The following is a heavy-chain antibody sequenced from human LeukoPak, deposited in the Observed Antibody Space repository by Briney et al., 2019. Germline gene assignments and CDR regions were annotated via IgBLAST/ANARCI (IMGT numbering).Heavy chain of an antibody. CDR2: INSDGSTT. CDR1: GFTFSSYW. V-gene: IGHV3-74*01. Sequence: GGSLRLSCAASGFTFSSYWMHWVRQTPGKGLVWVSRINSDGSTTSYADFVKGRFTISRDNAKNTLFLQMNSLRVEDTAVYYCTRGSDSWGQGTLVTVSS. CDR3: TRGSDS. J-gene: IGHJ4*02.